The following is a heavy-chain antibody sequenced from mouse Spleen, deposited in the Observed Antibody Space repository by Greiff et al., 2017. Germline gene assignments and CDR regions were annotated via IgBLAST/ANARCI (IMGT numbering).Heavy chain of an antibody. CDR2: ISYDGSN. V-gene: IGHV3-6*01. CDR1: GYSITSGYY. J-gene: IGHJ3*01. D-gene: IGHD2-1*01. CDR3: ARGDGNYWFAY. Sequence: EVKLMESGPGLVKPSQSLSLTCSVTGYSITSGYYWKWIRQFPGNKLEWMGYISYDGSNNYNPSLKNRISITRDTSKNQFFLKLNSVTTEDTATYYCARGDGNYWFAYWGQGTLVTVSA.